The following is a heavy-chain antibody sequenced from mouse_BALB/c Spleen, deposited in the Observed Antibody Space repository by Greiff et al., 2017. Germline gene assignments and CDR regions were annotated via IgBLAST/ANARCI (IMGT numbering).Heavy chain of an antibody. CDR1: GYTFTSYW. J-gene: IGHJ4*01. CDR2: IYPSDSYT. Sequence: QVQLQQSGAELVRPGASVKLSCKASGYTFTSYWINWVKQRPGQGLEWIGNIYPSDSYTNYNQKFKDKATLTVDKSSSTAYMQLSSPTSEDSAVYYCTREDDYDAMDYWGQGTSVTVSS. CDR3: TREDDYDAMDY. V-gene: IGHV1-69*02.